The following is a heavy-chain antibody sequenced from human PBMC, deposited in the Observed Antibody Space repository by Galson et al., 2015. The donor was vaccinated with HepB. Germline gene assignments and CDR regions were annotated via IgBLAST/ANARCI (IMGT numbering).Heavy chain of an antibody. V-gene: IGHV5-51*03. CDR3: ARSGPLSNYYYYYYMDV. CDR2: IYPGDSDT. D-gene: IGHD4/OR15-4a*01. J-gene: IGHJ6*03. CDR1: GYSFTSYW. Sequence: QSGAEVKKPGESLKISCKGSGYSFTSYWIGWVRQMPGKGLEWMGIIYPGDSDTRYSPSFQGQVTISADKSISTAYLQWSSLKASDTAMYYCARSGPLSNYYYYYYMDVWGKGTTVTVSS.